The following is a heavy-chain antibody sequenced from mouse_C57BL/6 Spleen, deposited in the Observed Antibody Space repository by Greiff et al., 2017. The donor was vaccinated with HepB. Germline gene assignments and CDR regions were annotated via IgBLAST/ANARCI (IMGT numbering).Heavy chain of an antibody. D-gene: IGHD2-4*01. Sequence: VKLQQSGAELVRPGASVTLSCKASGYTFTDYEMHWVKQTPVHGLEWIGAIDPETGGTAYNQKFKGKAILTADKSSSTAYMELRSLTSEDSAVYYCTSYDYDAPWFAYWGQGTLVTVSA. CDR2: IDPETGGT. V-gene: IGHV1-15*01. CDR3: TSYDYDAPWFAY. J-gene: IGHJ3*01. CDR1: GYTFTDYE.